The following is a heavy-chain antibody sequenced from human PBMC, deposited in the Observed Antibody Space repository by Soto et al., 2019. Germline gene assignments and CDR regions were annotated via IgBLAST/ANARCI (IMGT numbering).Heavy chain of an antibody. J-gene: IGHJ4*02. CDR2: IYYSGIT. Sequence: QVHLQESGPGLVKPSQTLSLTCAVSGDSISSGGYYWNWIRQHPGKGLEWIGYIYYSGITQYNPSLKSRVTISVDASKHQISLKVSSVTAADTAVHYCARAAATGHPVVPDYWGQGTLVTVSS. CDR3: ARAAATGHPVVPDY. V-gene: IGHV4-31*11. D-gene: IGHD2-15*01. CDR1: GDSISSGGYY.